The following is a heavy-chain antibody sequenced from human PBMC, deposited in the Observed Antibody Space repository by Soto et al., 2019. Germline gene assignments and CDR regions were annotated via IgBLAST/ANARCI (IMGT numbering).Heavy chain of an antibody. CDR2: IYYRGNT. CDR1: GGSISSHY. Sequence: QVQLEESGPGLVKPSETLSLTCTVSGGSISSHYWSWVRQAPGKGLGWIGWIYYRGNTFYNPSLKSLGTISVDTSNNQFSLKLDSVTPADTAVYYCARDGREASGIDVWGQGTAVTVSS. D-gene: IGHD1-26*01. J-gene: IGHJ6*02. V-gene: IGHV4-59*11. CDR3: ARDGREASGIDV.